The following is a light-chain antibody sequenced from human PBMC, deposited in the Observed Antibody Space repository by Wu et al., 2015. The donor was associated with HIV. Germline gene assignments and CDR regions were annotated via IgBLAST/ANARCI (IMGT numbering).Light chain of an antibody. CDR1: QSVSRY. V-gene: IGKV3-20*01. J-gene: IGKJ4*01. Sequence: EIVLTQSPGTLSLSPGERATLSCRASQSVSRYLAWYQQKPGQAPRLLIYGASSRATGIPDRFSGSGSGTDFTPTISRLEPEDFAVYYCQQYGSSPLTFGGGTKVEIK. CDR2: GAS. CDR3: QQYGSSPLT.